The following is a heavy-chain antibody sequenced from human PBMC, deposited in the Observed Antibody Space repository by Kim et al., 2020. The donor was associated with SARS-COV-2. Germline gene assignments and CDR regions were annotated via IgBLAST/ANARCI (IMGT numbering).Heavy chain of an antibody. Sequence: SETLSLTCAVYGGSFSGYYWSWVRQPPGKGLEWIGEINHSGSTNYYASFKNRVTISVDTSTNQFFFKLSSVLAADTAAFYCSTATGGYLFDYCAHGTLV. CDR1: GGSFSGYY. J-gene: IGHJ4*01. D-gene: IGHD5-12*01. V-gene: IGHV4-34*01. CDR3: STATGGYLFDY. CDR2: INHSGST.